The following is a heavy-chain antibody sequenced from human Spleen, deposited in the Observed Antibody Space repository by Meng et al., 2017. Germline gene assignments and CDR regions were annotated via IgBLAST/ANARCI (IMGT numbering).Heavy chain of an antibody. J-gene: IGHJ4*02. CDR3: ARDEDISAAGKLFGDY. CDR2: INPKSGDT. D-gene: IGHD6-13*01. Sequence: ASVKVSCKASGYTFPDYYLHWVRRAPGQGLEWMGRINPKSGDTHYAQKFQGRVTMTGDTSISTAYMELGGLRSDDTAMYYCARDEDISAAGKLFGDYWGQGTLVTVS. V-gene: IGHV1-2*06. CDR1: GYTFPDYY.